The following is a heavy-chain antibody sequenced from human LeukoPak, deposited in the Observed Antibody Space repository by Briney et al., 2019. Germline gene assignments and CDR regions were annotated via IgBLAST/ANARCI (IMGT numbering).Heavy chain of an antibody. J-gene: IGHJ4*02. CDR3: ARSWVGATTELDY. D-gene: IGHD1-26*01. CDR2: ISVYNGDT. CDR1: GYSFTSYG. Sequence: ASVTVSCKASGYSFTSYGISWVRQAPGQGIAWMRWISVYNGDTKYAQKLQGRVTMTIDTSTSTAYMELRSLRSDDTAVYYCARSWVGATTELDYWGQGTLVTVSS. V-gene: IGHV1-18*01.